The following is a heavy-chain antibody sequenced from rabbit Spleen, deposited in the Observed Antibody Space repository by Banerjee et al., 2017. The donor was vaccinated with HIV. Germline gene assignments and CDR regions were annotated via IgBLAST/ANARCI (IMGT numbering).Heavy chain of an antibody. CDR1: GFDFSSYG. Sequence: QEQLVESGGGLVQPGGSLKLSCKGSGFDFSSYGVSWVRQAPGKGLEWIGYIDPVFGSTSFASWVNGRFTISSHNAQNTLYLRLNSLTAADTATYFCVREVAAKFNLWGPGTLVTVS. CDR3: VREVAAKFNL. CDR2: IDPVFGST. D-gene: IGHD4-1*01. V-gene: IGHV1S47*01. J-gene: IGHJ4*01.